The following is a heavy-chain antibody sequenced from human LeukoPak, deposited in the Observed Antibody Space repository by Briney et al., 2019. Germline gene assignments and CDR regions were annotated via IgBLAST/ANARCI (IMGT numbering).Heavy chain of an antibody. CDR1: GGSISSYY. D-gene: IGHD6-13*01. Sequence: SETLSLTCTVSGGSISSYYWSWFRQPPGKGLEYIGCIYNSGSTNYNPSLKSRVSISVDTSKNQFSLKLTSVTAADTAVYYCAREAAAGGFDYWGQGTLVTVSS. CDR2: IYNSGST. J-gene: IGHJ4*02. CDR3: AREAAAGGFDY. V-gene: IGHV4-59*01.